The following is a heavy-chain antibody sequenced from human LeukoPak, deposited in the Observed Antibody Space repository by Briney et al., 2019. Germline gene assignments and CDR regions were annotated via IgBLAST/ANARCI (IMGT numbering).Heavy chain of an antibody. J-gene: IGHJ4*02. V-gene: IGHV3-30*18. CDR2: ISYDGSNK. CDR3: AKEAAGDDY. Sequence: GGSLRLSCAASGFTFSSYGMRWVRQAPGKGLEWVAVISYDGSNKYYADSVKGRFTISRDNSKNTLYLQMNSLRAEDTAVYYCAKEAAGDDYWGQGTLVTVSS. D-gene: IGHD6-13*01. CDR1: GFTFSSYG.